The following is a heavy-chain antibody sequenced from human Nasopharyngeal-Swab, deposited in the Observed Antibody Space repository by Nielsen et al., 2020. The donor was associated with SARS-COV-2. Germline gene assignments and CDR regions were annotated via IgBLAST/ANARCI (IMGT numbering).Heavy chain of an antibody. CDR2: ISSDSGAK. D-gene: IGHD3-22*01. CDR1: GFSFSTYT. Sequence: GESLKISCAASGFSFSTYTMNWVRQAPGKGLEWLSSISSDSGAKYHADSAKGRFTISRDNAKNSLYLEMNSLRAEDTAVYYCLRGDRRDYWGPGTLVSVSS. J-gene: IGHJ4*02. CDR3: LRGDRRDY. V-gene: IGHV3-21*01.